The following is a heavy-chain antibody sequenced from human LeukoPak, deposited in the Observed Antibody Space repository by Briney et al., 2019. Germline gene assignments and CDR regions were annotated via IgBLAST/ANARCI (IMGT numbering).Heavy chain of an antibody. CDR1: GFTFSDFG. V-gene: IGHV3-30*18. Sequence: PGGSLRLSCAASGFTFSDFGMYWVRQAPGKGLEWVTVISYHGNNKYYTDSVKGRFTISRDNSKNTLYLQMNSLRGEDAAIYYCAKGSLYRHVAAEGYCDFWGQGTLVSVSS. D-gene: IGHD3-16*02. CDR2: ISYHGNNK. CDR3: AKGSLYRHVAAEGYCDF. J-gene: IGHJ4*02.